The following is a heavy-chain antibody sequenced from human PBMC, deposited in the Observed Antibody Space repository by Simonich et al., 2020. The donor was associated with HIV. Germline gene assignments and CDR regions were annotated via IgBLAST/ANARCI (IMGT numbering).Heavy chain of an antibody. D-gene: IGHD4-17*01. V-gene: IGHV4-34*02. CDR2: INHRGSI. CDR3: ARCLLSSTMTTRWFDP. J-gene: IGHJ5*02. Sequence: QVQLQQWGAGVLKPSETLSLTCAVYGGSFSAYYWSWIRQPPGKGLAWIGEINHRGSINSTPSLKSRVTGSVDTSKNQFSLKLSSVTAADTAVYYCARCLLSSTMTTRWFDPWGQGTLVTVSS. CDR1: GGSFSAYY.